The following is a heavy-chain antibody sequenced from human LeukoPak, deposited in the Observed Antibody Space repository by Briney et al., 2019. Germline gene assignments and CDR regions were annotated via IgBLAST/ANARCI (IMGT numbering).Heavy chain of an antibody. CDR3: ATDLLRGF. CDR1: GFTFSSHG. CDR2: ISYDGGTK. D-gene: IGHD3-10*01. J-gene: IGHJ4*02. Sequence: GRSLRLSCAASGFTFSSHGMQWVLQAPGKGLEWVAVISYDGGTKYYADSVKGRFTISRDNAKNSLYLQMNSLRDDDTAVYYCATDLLRGFWGQGTLVTVSS. V-gene: IGHV3-30*03.